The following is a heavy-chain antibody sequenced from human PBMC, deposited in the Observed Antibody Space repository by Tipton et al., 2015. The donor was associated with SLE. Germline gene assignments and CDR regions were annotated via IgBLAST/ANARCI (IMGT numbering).Heavy chain of an antibody. V-gene: IGHV3-30*02. CDR3: AKDLRFLEWLPHPGMDV. J-gene: IGHJ6*02. CDR2: IRYDGSNK. CDR1: GFTFSSYG. D-gene: IGHD3-3*01. Sequence: SLRLSCAASGFTFSSYGMHWVRQAPGKGLEWVAFIRYDGSNKYYADSVKGRFTISRDNSKNTLYLQMNSLRAEDTAVYYCAKDLRFLEWLPHPGMDVWGQGTTVTVSS.